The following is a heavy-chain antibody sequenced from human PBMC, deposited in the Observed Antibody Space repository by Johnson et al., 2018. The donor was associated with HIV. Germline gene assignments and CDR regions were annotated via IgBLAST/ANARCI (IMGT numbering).Heavy chain of an antibody. J-gene: IGHJ3*02. V-gene: IGHV3-30*02. Sequence: QVQLVESGGGLVQPGGSLRLSCAASGFTFSNAWMTWVRQAPGKGLEWVAFIRYDGSNKYYADSVKGRFTISRDNSKNTLYLQMKSLRAEDTAVYYCAKGRSGTTASIDAFDIWGQGTMVTVSS. CDR1: GFTFSNAW. CDR3: AKGRSGTTASIDAFDI. D-gene: IGHD1-7*01. CDR2: IRYDGSNK.